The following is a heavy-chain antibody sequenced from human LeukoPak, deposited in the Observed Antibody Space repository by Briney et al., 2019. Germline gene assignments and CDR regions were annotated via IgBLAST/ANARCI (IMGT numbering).Heavy chain of an antibody. CDR2: ISRSGSTK. V-gene: IGHV3-11*01. CDR3: ARVLRYCSGGNCYSGGLGYMDV. Sequence: GGSLRLSCAASGFTFSDYNMRWIRQAPGKGLEWVSSISRSGSTKYYADSVKGRYTISRDNAKNSLFLQMNSLRAEDTAVYYCARVLRYCSGGNCYSGGLGYMDVWGKGTTVTISS. CDR1: GFTFSDYN. J-gene: IGHJ6*03. D-gene: IGHD2-15*01.